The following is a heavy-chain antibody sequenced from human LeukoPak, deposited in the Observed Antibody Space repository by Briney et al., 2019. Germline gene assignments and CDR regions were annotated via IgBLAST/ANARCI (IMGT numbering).Heavy chain of an antibody. Sequence: PSETLSLTCAVYGGSFSGYYWSWIRQPPGKGLEWIGEINHSGSTNYNPSLKSRVTISVDTSKNQFSLKLSSVTAADTAVYCCARMNSGHNWLDPWGQGTLVTVSS. CDR1: GGSFSGYY. J-gene: IGHJ5*02. CDR2: INHSGST. V-gene: IGHV4-34*01. CDR3: ARMNSGHNWLDP. D-gene: IGHD2/OR15-2a*01.